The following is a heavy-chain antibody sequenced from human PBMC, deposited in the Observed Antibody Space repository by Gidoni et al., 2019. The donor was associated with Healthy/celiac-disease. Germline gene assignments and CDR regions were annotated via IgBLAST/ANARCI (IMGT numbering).Heavy chain of an antibody. CDR2: IYPGDSDT. J-gene: IGHJ4*02. V-gene: IGHV5-51*01. CDR3: ARQIGYCSSTSCHARDY. D-gene: IGHD2-2*01. Sequence: EVQLVQSGAEVKKPGESLKISCKGSGYSFTSYWIGWVRQMPGKGLEWMVIIYPGDSDTRDSPSFQGQVTISADKYISTAYLQWSSLKASDTAMYYCARQIGYCSSTSCHARDYWGQGTLVTVSS. CDR1: GYSFTSYW.